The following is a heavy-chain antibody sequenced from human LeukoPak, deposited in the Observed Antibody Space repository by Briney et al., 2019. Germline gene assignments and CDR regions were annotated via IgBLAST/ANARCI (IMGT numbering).Heavy chain of an antibody. Sequence: PGGSLRLSCAASGFSFSTYAMSWVRQAPGKGLEWVSGISGSGGSTFYADSVKGRFTISRDNSKNTLYLQMNSLRAEDTAVYYCAKARGWSTGVGYWGQGTLVTVSS. D-gene: IGHD6-19*01. V-gene: IGHV3-23*01. CDR2: ISGSGGST. CDR3: AKARGWSTGVGY. J-gene: IGHJ4*02. CDR1: GFSFSTYA.